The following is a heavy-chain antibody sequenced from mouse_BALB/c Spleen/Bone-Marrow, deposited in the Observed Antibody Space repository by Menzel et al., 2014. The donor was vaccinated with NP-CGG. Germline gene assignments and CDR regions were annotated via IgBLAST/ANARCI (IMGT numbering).Heavy chain of an antibody. CDR1: GFSLTSYG. CDR3: ARMRYYGNYYAMDY. Sequence: QVHLQQSGPGLVQPSQRLSITCTVSGFSLTSYGVHWVRQSPGKGLEWLGVKWSGGSTDYNAAFISRLSISKDNSKSQVFFKMNSLQANDTAIYYCARMRYYGNYYAMDYWGQGTSVTVSS. CDR2: KWSGGST. V-gene: IGHV2-2*02. J-gene: IGHJ4*01. D-gene: IGHD2-1*01.